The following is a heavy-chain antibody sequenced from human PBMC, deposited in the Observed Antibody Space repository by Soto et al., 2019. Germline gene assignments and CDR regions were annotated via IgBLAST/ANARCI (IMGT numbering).Heavy chain of an antibody. CDR2: ISYDGSNK. Sequence: QVQLVESGGGVVQPGRSLRLSCAASGFTFSSYAMHWVRQAPGKGLEWVAVISYDGSNKYYADSMKGRFTISRDNSKNTLYLQMNSLRAEDTAVYYCARDKGLYSSSLIPVYWGQGTLVTVSS. CDR1: GFTFSSYA. D-gene: IGHD6-13*01. V-gene: IGHV3-30-3*01. J-gene: IGHJ4*02. CDR3: ARDKGLYSSSLIPVY.